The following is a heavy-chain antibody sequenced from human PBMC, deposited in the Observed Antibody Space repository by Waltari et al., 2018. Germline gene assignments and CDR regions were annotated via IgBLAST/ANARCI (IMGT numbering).Heavy chain of an antibody. J-gene: IGHJ5*02. CDR3: ARLGVADPLLGGGWFDP. CDR2: IFHSGST. CDR1: GGSISSGGYS. D-gene: IGHD3-10*01. Sequence: QLQLQESGSGLVKPSQTLSLTCAVSGGSISSGGYSWSWIRQPPGKGLEWIGYIFHSGSTYYNPSLKSRVTISVDRSRNQFSLKLSSVTAADTAVYYCARLGVADPLLGGGWFDPWGQGTLVTVSS. V-gene: IGHV4-30-2*01.